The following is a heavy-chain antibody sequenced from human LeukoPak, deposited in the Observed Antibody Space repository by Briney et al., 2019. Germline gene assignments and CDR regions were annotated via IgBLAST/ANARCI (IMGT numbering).Heavy chain of an antibody. J-gene: IGHJ4*02. V-gene: IGHV4-30-2*01. CDR3: ARGEGVGATSFDY. CDR1: GGSISSGGYY. Sequence: SQTLSLTCTVSGGSISSGGYYWSWIRQPPGKGLEWIGYIYHSGSTYYNPSLKSRVAISVDRSKNQFSLKLSSVTAADTAVYYCARGEGVGATSFDYWGQGTLVTVSS. CDR2: IYHSGST. D-gene: IGHD1-26*01.